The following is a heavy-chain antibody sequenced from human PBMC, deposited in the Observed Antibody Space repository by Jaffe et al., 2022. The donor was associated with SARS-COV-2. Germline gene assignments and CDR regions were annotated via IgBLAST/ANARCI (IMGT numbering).Heavy chain of an antibody. Sequence: QVQLVESGGGVVQPGRSLRLSCAASGFTFSSYAMHWVRQAPGKGLEWVAVISYDGSNKYYADSVKGRFTISRDNSKNTLYLQMNSLRAEDTAVYYCARDTGTYYYDSSGPGYWGQGTLVTVSS. D-gene: IGHD3-22*01. V-gene: IGHV3-30*04. CDR1: GFTFSSYA. CDR2: ISYDGSNK. J-gene: IGHJ4*02. CDR3: ARDTGTYYYDSSGPGY.